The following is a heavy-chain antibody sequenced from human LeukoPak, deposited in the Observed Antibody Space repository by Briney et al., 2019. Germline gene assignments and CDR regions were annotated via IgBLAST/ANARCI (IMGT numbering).Heavy chain of an antibody. D-gene: IGHD2-15*01. CDR1: GYSFTSYY. V-gene: IGHV1-46*03. CDR2: INPSGGST. CDR3: ARVALYRSGGSCYSESWFDP. Sequence: ASVKVSCKASGYSFTSYYMHWVRQAPGQGLEWMGIINPSGGSTSYAQKFQGRVTMTRDTSTSTVYMELSSLRSEDTAVYYCARVALYRSGGSCYSESWFDPWGQGTLVTVSS. J-gene: IGHJ5*02.